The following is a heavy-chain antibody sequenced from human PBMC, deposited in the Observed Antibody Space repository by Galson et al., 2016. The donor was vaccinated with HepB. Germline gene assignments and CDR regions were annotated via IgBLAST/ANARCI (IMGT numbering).Heavy chain of an antibody. CDR1: GLTFSGSG. J-gene: IGHJ4*02. D-gene: IGHD3-22*01. CDR3: ATDLSYYPTSGSFSTY. CDR2: VSSAGGTT. Sequence: SLRLSCAASGLTFSGSGMHWVRQAPGKGLDWVAVVSSAGGTTYYGDSVKGRFTISRDNSKNRLYLQMHSLRAEDTALYYCATDLSYYPTSGSFSTYWGQGTLVTVSS. V-gene: IGHV3-30*03.